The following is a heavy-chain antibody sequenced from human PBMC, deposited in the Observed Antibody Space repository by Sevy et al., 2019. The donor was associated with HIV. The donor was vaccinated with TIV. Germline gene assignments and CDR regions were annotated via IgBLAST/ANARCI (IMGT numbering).Heavy chain of an antibody. J-gene: IGHJ5*02. CDR2: IYHSGST. CDR1: GYSISSGYY. D-gene: IGHD3-10*01. CDR3: ARDSYYYGSGSYYTDSHNWFDP. V-gene: IGHV4-38-2*02. Sequence: LSLTCAVSGYSISSGYYWGWIRQPPGKGLEWIGSIYHSGSTYYNPSLKSRVTISVDTSKNQFSLKLSSVTAADTAVYYCARDSYYYGSGSYYTDSHNWFDPWGQGTLVTVS.